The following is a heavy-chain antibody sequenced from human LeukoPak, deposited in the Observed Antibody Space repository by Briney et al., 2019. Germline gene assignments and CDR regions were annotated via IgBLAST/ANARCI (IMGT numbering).Heavy chain of an antibody. D-gene: IGHD2-2*02. CDR1: GGSISSSSYY. CDR3: ARSDQPLLYRSWDTQYYFDY. J-gene: IGHJ4*02. CDR2: IYYSGST. Sequence: LETLSLTCTVSGGSISSSSYYWDWIRQPPGKGLEWIGSIYYSGSTNYNPSLKSRVTISVDTSKNQFSLKLSSVTAADTAVYYCARSDQPLLYRSWDTQYYFDYWGQGTLVTVSS. V-gene: IGHV4-39*07.